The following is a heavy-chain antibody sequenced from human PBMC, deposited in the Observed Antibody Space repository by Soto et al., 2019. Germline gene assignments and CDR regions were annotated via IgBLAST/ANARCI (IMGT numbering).Heavy chain of an antibody. CDR3: AGPINYDYGMDV. CDR1: GYTFTGYY. Sequence: ASVKVSCKASGYTFTGYYMHWVRQAPGQGLEWMGWINPNSGGTNYAQKFQGRVTMTRDTSISTVYMELSRLRSDDTAVYYCAGPINYDYGMDVWGQGTTVTVSS. D-gene: IGHD5-12*01. J-gene: IGHJ6*02. CDR2: INPNSGGT. V-gene: IGHV1-2*02.